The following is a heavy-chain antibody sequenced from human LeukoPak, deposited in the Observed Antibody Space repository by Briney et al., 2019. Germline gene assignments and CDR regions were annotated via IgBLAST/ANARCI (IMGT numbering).Heavy chain of an antibody. Sequence: GESLKISCKGSGYSFTAYWIGWGRQMPGKGLEWMVIIYTGDSDSRYSRSFQGQVTISADKSITTASLQWSSLKASDTAMYYCARIKDEYSTSNPLDPWGQGTLVTVSS. V-gene: IGHV5-51*01. CDR3: ARIKDEYSTSNPLDP. D-gene: IGHD5-18*01. CDR2: IYTGDSDS. CDR1: GYSFTAYW. J-gene: IGHJ5*02.